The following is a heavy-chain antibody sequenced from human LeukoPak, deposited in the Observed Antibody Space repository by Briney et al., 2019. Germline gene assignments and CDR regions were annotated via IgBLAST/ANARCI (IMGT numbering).Heavy chain of an antibody. Sequence: PGGSLRLSCAASGFTFSTYGMNWVRQAPGKGLEWVSAISGSGDSTYYADSVKGRFTISRDNSKNTLSLQMSSLRVEDTAVYYCAKDLDGSGMYGGIDSWGQGTLVTVSS. D-gene: IGHD6-19*01. CDR2: ISGSGDST. CDR1: GFTFSTYG. CDR3: AKDLDGSGMYGGIDS. V-gene: IGHV3-23*01. J-gene: IGHJ4*02.